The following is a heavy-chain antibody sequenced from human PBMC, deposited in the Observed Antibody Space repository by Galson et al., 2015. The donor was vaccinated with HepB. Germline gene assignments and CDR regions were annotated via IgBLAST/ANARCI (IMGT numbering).Heavy chain of an antibody. CDR2: ISYDGSNK. CDR1: GFTFSSCA. J-gene: IGHJ6*03. D-gene: IGHD3-10*01. V-gene: IGHV3-30-3*01. CDR3: TTLGFGYYYYYMDV. Sequence: SLRLSCAASGFTFSSCAMHWVRQAPGKGLEWVAVISYDGSNKYYADSVKGRFTISRDNSKNTLYLQMNSLKTEDTAVYYCTTLGFGYYYYYMDVWGKGTTVTVSS.